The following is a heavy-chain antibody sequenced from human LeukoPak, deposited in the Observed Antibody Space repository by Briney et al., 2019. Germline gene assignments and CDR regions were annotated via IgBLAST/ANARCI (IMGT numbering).Heavy chain of an antibody. CDR1: GFTLSSYE. CDR2: ISSSGSTI. Sequence: PGGCLRLSCAASGFTLSSYEMNWVRQAPGKGLEWVSYISSSGSTIYYADSVKGRFTISRDNAKNSLYLQMNSLRAEDTAVSYCARDSWQQLGSPSYYYYGMDVWGQGTTVTVSS. D-gene: IGHD6-13*01. J-gene: IGHJ6*02. CDR3: ARDSWQQLGSPSYYYYGMDV. V-gene: IGHV3-48*03.